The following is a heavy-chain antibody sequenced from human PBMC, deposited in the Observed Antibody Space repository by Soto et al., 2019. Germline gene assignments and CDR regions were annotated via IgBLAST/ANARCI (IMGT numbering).Heavy chain of an antibody. J-gene: IGHJ6*02. CDR1: GASISNSY. D-gene: IGHD3-10*01. V-gene: IGHV4-59*01. Sequence: SETLSLTCPVSGASISNSYWSWILQPPGNGLEWIGYIYYSGSTNYNPSLKSRFTISVDTSKNQFSLKLSSVTAADTAVHYCARAPAGFYPGYYYHYGMDVWGQGTTVPVSS. CDR2: IYYSGST. CDR3: ARAPAGFYPGYYYHYGMDV.